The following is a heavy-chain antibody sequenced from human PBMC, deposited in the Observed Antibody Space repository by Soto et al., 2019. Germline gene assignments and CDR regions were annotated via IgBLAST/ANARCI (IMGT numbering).Heavy chain of an antibody. Sequence: QITLNESGPTQVKPRQTLTLTCTFSGFSLTTSGVGVGWIRQSPGKAQEWLALIYWDDDKRYSPSLKSRPTITKDTAKYQVVRTMADLDPADTATYYCAHRVLRTVFGLVTTTAIYFDFWGQGTPVAVSS. D-gene: IGHD3-3*01. CDR3: AHRVLRTVFGLVTTTAIYFDF. CDR2: IYWDDDK. V-gene: IGHV2-5*02. CDR1: GFSLTTSGVG. J-gene: IGHJ4*02.